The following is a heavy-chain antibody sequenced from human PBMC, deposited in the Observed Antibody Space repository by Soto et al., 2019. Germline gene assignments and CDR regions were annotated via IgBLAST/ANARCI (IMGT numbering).Heavy chain of an antibody. CDR3: AREMPSRGMDV. CDR1: GYTFTSYD. V-gene: IGHV1-8*01. D-gene: IGHD2-2*01. J-gene: IGHJ6*02. Sequence: QVQLVQSGAEVKKPGASVKVSCKASGYTFTSYDINWVRQATGQGLEGMGWMNPNSGNTGYAQKFQGRVTMTRNSSMSPAYMEVGSLRSEDTAVYYCAREMPSRGMDVWGQGTTVTVSS. CDR2: MNPNSGNT.